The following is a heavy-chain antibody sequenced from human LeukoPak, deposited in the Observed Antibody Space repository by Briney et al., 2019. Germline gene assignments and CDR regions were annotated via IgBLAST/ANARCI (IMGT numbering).Heavy chain of an antibody. J-gene: IGHJ3*01. V-gene: IGHV3-20*04. CDR3: ARRMPGDAFDV. Sequence: GGTLRLSRAASAFTFSSYGMNWVRQPPGKGLEWVCNINWNGGSTSYADSLKGRLTISRDNAKSSLYLQMNSLRAEDTAMYFCARRMPGDAFDVWGQGTMVTVSS. CDR2: INWNGGST. CDR1: AFTFSSYG. D-gene: IGHD2-2*01.